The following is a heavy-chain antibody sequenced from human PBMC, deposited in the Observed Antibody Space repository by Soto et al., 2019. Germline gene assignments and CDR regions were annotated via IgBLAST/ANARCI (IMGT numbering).Heavy chain of an antibody. D-gene: IGHD3-10*01. CDR3: ARDGGYGSGSYRFDY. J-gene: IGHJ4*02. Sequence: QVQLQESGPGLVKPSQTLSLTCTVSGGSISSGGYYWSWIRQHPGKGLEWIGYIYYSGSTSYNPSLKRRVTISIHTSKNQFSLKLSSVTAAATAVYYCARDGGYGSGSYRFDYWGQGTLVTVSS. CDR1: GGSISSGGYY. V-gene: IGHV4-31*03. CDR2: IYYSGST.